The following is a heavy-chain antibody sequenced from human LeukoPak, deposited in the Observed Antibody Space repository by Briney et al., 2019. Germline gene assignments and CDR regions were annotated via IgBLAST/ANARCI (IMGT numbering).Heavy chain of an antibody. CDR2: IYNSGST. D-gene: IGHD3-10*01. CDR1: GGSVSSRNYS. CDR3: ATDRQVYGSGEYYFDY. V-gene: IGHV4-61*01. J-gene: IGHJ4*02. Sequence: PSETLSLTCSVSGGSVSSRNYSWTWIRQPPGKGLEWIGYIYNSGSTKCNPSLKSRVTISVDTSKNPFSLKLSSVTAADTAVYYCATDRQVYGSGEYYFDYWGQGTLVSVSS.